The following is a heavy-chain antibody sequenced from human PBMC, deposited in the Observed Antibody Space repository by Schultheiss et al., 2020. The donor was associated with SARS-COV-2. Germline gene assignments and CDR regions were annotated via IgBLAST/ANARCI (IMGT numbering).Heavy chain of an antibody. Sequence: GGSLRLSCAASGFTFSSYSMNWVRQAPGKGLEWVANIKEDGSEKYYVDSVKGRFTVSRDNAKNSLYLQMNSLRAQDTAVYYCARGSNGAFDIWGQGTRVTVSS. CDR2: IKEDGSEK. J-gene: IGHJ3*02. D-gene: IGHD6-13*01. CDR1: GFTFSSYS. CDR3: ARGSNGAFDI. V-gene: IGHV3-7*03.